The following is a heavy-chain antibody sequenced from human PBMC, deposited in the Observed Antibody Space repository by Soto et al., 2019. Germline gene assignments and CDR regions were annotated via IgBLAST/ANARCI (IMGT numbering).Heavy chain of an antibody. V-gene: IGHV4-31*03. J-gene: IGHJ6*02. CDR3: ARGYGSGSYYYYYGMDV. CDR2: IYYSGST. D-gene: IGHD3-10*01. Sequence: SETLSLTCTVSGGSISSGGYYWSWIRQHPGKGLEWIGYIYYSGSTYYNPSLKSRVTISVDTSKNQFSLKLSSVTAADTAVYYCARGYGSGSYYYYYGMDVWGQGTTVTVSS. CDR1: GGSISSGGYY.